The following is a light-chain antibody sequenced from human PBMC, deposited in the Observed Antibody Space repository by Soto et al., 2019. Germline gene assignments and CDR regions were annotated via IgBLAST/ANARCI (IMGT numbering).Light chain of an antibody. CDR1: QSVSTN. V-gene: IGKV3-15*01. J-gene: IGKJ4*01. CDR3: QHYNEWPLT. CDR2: GAS. Sequence: EIVMPQSPDPLSVSPGERATLSCRASQSVSTNLAWYQQKPGQGPRLLIFGASTRAIGIPARFSGSGSGTDFTLTISSLQSEDFAVYYCQHYNEWPLTFGGGTKVDIK.